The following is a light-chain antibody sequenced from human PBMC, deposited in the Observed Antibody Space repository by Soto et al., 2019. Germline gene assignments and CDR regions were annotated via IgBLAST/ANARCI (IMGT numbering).Light chain of an antibody. CDR3: QQYNTYSSLT. CDR1: QSISSW. J-gene: IGKJ4*01. CDR2: DAS. V-gene: IGKV1-5*01. Sequence: DIQMTQSPSTLSASVGDTVTLTCRASQSISSWLAWYQQKLGRAPRLLIYDASSLESGVPSRFSGSGYGTEFTLTIRSLQPDDFATYYCQQYNTYSSLTCGGGTKGAI.